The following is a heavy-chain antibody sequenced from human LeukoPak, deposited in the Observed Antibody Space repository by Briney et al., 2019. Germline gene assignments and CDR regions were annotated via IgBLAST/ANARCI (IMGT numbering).Heavy chain of an antibody. Sequence: GASVKVSCKASGYTFTNYAIHWVRQAPGQRLEWMGWINAGSGNTKYSQKFQGRVTFTRDTSASTAYMELSSLSSEDTAVYYCARHNDRTRGAFDIWGQGTMVTVSS. V-gene: IGHV1-3*01. CDR2: INAGSGNT. CDR1: GYTFTNYA. CDR3: ARHNDRTRGAFDI. D-gene: IGHD1-1*01. J-gene: IGHJ3*02.